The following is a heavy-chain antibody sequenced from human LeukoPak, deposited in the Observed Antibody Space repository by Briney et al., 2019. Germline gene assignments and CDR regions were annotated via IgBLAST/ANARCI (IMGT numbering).Heavy chain of an antibody. CDR2: IVGDSSKT. D-gene: IGHD2-2*02. Sequence: GGSLRLSCAISGLAHHDYAMTWVRQAPGKGLEWVSTIVGDSSKTYYADSVKGRFTISRDNSNYMLFLHMNSLRAEDTAIYYCAKQPYNYYYLDVWGKGTTVTVSS. J-gene: IGHJ6*03. CDR1: GLAHHDYA. CDR3: AKQPYNYYYLDV. V-gene: IGHV3-23*01.